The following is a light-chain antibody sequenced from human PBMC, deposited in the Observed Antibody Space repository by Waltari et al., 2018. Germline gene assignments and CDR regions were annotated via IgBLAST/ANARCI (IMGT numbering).Light chain of an antibody. CDR2: KAF. V-gene: IGKV1-5*03. CDR3: QQYKNFPIT. Sequence: DIQMTQSPSALSASVGDRVTVTCRASQNINNWLAWYQQKPGKAPELLIYKAFSLETGVPSRFSGSGSGTEFTLTISSLQPDDFATYYCQQYKNFPITFGQGTRLEIK. CDR1: QNINNW. J-gene: IGKJ5*01.